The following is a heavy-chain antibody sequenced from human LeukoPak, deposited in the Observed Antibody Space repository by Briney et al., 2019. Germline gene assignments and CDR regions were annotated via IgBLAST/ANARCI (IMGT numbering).Heavy chain of an antibody. CDR1: GASISGSGYY. J-gene: IGHJ4*02. CDR3: AKSGGYGLIDY. V-gene: IGHV4-39*01. Sequence: SETLSLTCTVSGASISGSGYYWGWIRQPPGKGLEWIGSIYSSGSTYYNASLQSRVTISIETSKDQISLRLNSVTAADTAMYYCAKSGGYGLIDYWGQGTLVTVSS. D-gene: IGHD1-26*01. CDR2: IYSSGST.